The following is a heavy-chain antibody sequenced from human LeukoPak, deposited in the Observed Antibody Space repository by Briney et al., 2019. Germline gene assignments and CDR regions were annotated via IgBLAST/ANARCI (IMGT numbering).Heavy chain of an antibody. J-gene: IGHJ4*02. CDR3: ARAPFYDSSRVDFDY. CDR2: INPSGGST. D-gene: IGHD3-22*01. V-gene: IGHV1-46*01. Sequence: ASVKVSCKASGYTFTSYYMHWVRQAPGQGLEWMGIINPSGGSTSYAQKFQGRVTMTRDTSISTAYMELSRLRSDDTAVYYCARAPFYDSSRVDFDYWGQGTLVTVSS. CDR1: GYTFTSYY.